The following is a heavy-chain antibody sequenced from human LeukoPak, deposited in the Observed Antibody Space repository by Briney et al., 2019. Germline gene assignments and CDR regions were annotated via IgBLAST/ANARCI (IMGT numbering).Heavy chain of an antibody. D-gene: IGHD1-20*01. CDR2: INPSGGST. J-gene: IGHJ4*02. CDR1: GYTFTSYY. V-gene: IGHV1-46*01. CDR3: ARGGITGTYFDY. Sequence: ASVKVSCKASGYTFTSYYVHWVRQAPGQGLEWMGIINPSGGSTSYAQKFQGRVTMTRDMSTSTVYMELSSLRSEDTAVYYCARGGITGTYFDYWGQGTLVTVSS.